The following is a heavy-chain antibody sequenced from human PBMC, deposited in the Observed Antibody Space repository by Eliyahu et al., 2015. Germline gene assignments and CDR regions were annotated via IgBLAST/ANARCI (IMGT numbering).Heavy chain of an antibody. CDR3: ARVPTTVVTPSDSGGIGGYYYYYMDV. D-gene: IGHD4-23*01. V-gene: IGHV4-34*01. CDR1: GGSXSGYY. J-gene: IGHJ6*03. Sequence: QVQLQQWGAGLLKLSETLSLTCAVYGGSXSGYYWXWIRXPPGKGLEWIGESNHSGXTTYNPSLKSRVTISVDTSKNQFSLKLSSVTAADTAVYYCARVPTTVVTPSDSGGIGGYYYYYMDVWGKGTTVTVSS. CDR2: SNHSGXT.